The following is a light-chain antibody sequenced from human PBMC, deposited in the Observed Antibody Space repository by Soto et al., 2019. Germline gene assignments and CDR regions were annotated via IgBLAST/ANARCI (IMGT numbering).Light chain of an antibody. CDR1: QSVSSY. Sequence: EIVLTQSPATLSLSPGERATLSCRASQSVSSYLAWYQQKPGQAPMLLIYDVSNRATGIPARFSGSGSGNDFTLPISSLEPEDFAVYYCQQRSNWPLTFGGGTKVEIK. V-gene: IGKV3-11*01. CDR3: QQRSNWPLT. J-gene: IGKJ4*01. CDR2: DVS.